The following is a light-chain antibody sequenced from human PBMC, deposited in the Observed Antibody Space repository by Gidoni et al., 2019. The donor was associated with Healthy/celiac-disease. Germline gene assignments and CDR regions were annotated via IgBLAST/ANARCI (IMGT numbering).Light chain of an antibody. Sequence: QPASVSGSPGQSITISCTGTSSDVGGYNYVSWYQQHPGKAPKLMIYEVSNRPSGVSNRFSGSKSGNTASLTISGLQAEDEADYYCSSYTSSSTVVFGGGTKLTVL. CDR1: SSDVGGYNY. CDR3: SSYTSSSTVV. CDR2: EVS. J-gene: IGLJ2*01. V-gene: IGLV2-14*01.